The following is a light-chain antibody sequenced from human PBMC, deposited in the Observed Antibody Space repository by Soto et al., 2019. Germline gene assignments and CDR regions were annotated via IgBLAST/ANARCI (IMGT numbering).Light chain of an antibody. CDR1: QSVSSSY. V-gene: IGKV3-20*01. Sequence: EIVLTQSPFTLSLSPGERATLSCRASQSVSSSYLAWYQQKPGQAPRLLIYGASSRATGIPDRFSGSGSGTDFTLTISRLEPEDFAVYYCQQYGSSLRTFGQGTKVDIK. CDR3: QQYGSSLRT. CDR2: GAS. J-gene: IGKJ1*01.